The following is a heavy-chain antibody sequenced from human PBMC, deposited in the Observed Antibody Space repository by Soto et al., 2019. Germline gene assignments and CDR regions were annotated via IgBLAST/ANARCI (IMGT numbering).Heavy chain of an antibody. J-gene: IGHJ4*02. CDR3: ARGSVDTVDSSGFYEC. V-gene: IGHV4-34*01. CDR2: INHSGGT. CDR1: GGSFSAYY. D-gene: IGHD3-22*01. Sequence: KASETLSLTCAVYGGSFSAYYWSWIRQPPGKGLEWIGEINHSGGTSYNPSLKSRVTISVDTSKSQFSLKLTSVTAADRAVYYCARGSVDTVDSSGFYECWGQGTPVTVSS.